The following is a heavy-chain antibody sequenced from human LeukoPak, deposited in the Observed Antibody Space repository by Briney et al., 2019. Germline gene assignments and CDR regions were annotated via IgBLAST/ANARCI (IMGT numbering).Heavy chain of an antibody. CDR3: ARMELFDY. J-gene: IGHJ4*02. V-gene: IGHV3-30-3*01. CDR2: ISYDGSNK. Sequence: GRSLRLSCAASGFTFSSYAMHWVRQAPGKGLEWVAVISYDGSNKYYADSVKGRFTISRDNAKNSLYLQMNSLRAEDTAVYYCARMELFDYWGQGTLVTVSS. CDR1: GFTFSSYA. D-gene: IGHD1-26*01.